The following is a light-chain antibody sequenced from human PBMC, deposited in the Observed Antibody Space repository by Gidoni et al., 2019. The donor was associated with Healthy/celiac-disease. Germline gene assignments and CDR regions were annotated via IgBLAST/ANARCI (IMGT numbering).Light chain of an antibody. CDR2: DAS. CDR3: QQRSNWPRA. Sequence: DIVFTQSPSTLSLSPGERATLSCRASQSVSSYFSWYQQKPGQAPRLLIYDASNRATGIPARFSGSGYGTDFTLTISSLEPEDFAVYYCQQRSNWPRAFSHGTKVDIK. CDR1: QSVSSY. J-gene: IGKJ3*01. V-gene: IGKV3-11*01.